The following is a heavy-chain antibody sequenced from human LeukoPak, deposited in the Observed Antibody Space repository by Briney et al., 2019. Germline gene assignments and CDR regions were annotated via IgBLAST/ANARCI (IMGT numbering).Heavy chain of an antibody. CDR3: ARGATHGGGGFDI. Sequence: SETLSLTCTVSGGTISSYYWSWIRQPPGKGLEWIGYIYYSGSTNYNPSLKSRVTISVDTSKNQFSLKLSSVTAADTAVYYCARGATHGGGGFDIWGQGTMVTVSS. D-gene: IGHD2-21*01. CDR1: GGTISSYY. J-gene: IGHJ3*02. V-gene: IGHV4-59*01. CDR2: IYYSGST.